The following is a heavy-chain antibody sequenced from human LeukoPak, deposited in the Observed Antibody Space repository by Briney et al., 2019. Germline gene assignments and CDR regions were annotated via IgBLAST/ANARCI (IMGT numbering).Heavy chain of an antibody. CDR1: GFTFSSYA. V-gene: IGHV3-23*01. Sequence: GGSLRLSCAASGFTFSSYAMSWVRQAPGKGLEWVSAISGSGGSTYYADSVKGRFTISRDNSKNTLYLQMNSLRAEDTAVYYCAKGSFTYYDFWSGYGMDVWGQGTTVTVSS. J-gene: IGHJ6*02. CDR2: ISGSGGST. CDR3: AKGSFTYYDFWSGYGMDV. D-gene: IGHD3-3*01.